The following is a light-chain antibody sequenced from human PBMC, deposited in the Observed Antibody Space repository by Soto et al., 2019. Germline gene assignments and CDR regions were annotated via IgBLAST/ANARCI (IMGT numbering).Light chain of an antibody. CDR3: CSYAGRYNFWV. V-gene: IGLV2-11*01. Sequence: QLVLTQPRSVSGSPGQSVTISCTGTNSDIGGYNYVSWYQQHPGKAPKVMIYDVNRRPSGVPDRFSGSKSGNTASLTISGLQAEDEADYYCCSYAGRYNFWVFGGGTKLTVL. CDR2: DVN. CDR1: NSDIGGYNY. J-gene: IGLJ3*02.